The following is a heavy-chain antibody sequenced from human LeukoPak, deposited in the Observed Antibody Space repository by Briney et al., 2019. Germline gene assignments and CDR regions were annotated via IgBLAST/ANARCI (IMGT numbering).Heavy chain of an antibody. Sequence: GGSLRLSCAAPGFTFSSYSMNWVRQAPGKGLEWVSSISSSSSYIYYADSVKGRFTISRDNAKNSLYLQMNSLRAEDTAVYYCAANNRNVDYWGQGTLVTVSS. CDR1: GFTFSSYS. CDR2: ISSSSSYI. CDR3: AANNRNVDY. V-gene: IGHV3-21*01. D-gene: IGHD1-1*01. J-gene: IGHJ4*02.